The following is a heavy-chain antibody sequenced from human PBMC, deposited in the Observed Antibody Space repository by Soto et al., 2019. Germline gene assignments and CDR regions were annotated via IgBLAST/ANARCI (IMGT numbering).Heavy chain of an antibody. CDR2: ISTYNGNT. V-gene: IGHV1-18*01. Sequence: QVQLVQSGAEVKKPGASVKVSCKASGYTFTNYRISWVRQAPGQGLEWMRWISTYNGNTNYAQKLQDRVTMTTDTSTSTAYMELRSLRSDDTAVYYCARRDYAYNWFDPWGQGTLVTVSS. D-gene: IGHD4-17*01. J-gene: IGHJ5*02. CDR1: GYTFTNYR. CDR3: ARRDYAYNWFDP.